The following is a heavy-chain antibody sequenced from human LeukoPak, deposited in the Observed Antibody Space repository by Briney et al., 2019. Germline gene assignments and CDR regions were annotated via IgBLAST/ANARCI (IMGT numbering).Heavy chain of an antibody. J-gene: IGHJ4*02. CDR2: IYTSGST. CDR1: GGSISSYY. CDR3: ATMDNFWSGFDY. Sequence: SETLSLTCTVSGGSISSYYWGWIRQPAGKGLEWIGRIYTSGSTNYNPSLKSRVTISVDKSKNQFSLKLSSVTAADTAVYYCATMDNFWSGFDYWGQGTLVTVSS. D-gene: IGHD3-3*01. V-gene: IGHV4-4*07.